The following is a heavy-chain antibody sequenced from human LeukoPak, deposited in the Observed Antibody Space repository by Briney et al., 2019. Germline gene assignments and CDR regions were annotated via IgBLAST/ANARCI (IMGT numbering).Heavy chain of an antibody. J-gene: IGHJ4*02. CDR3: GVNSDY. CDR1: GFTFSSYW. D-gene: IGHD4-23*01. Sequence: GGSLRLSCEASGFTFSSYWMSWVRQAPGKGLEWVSVIYSGGITYYADSVKGRFTISRDNSKNTKYLQMNSLRAEDTAVYYCGVNSDYWGQGTLVTVSS. V-gene: IGHV3-53*01. CDR2: IYSGGIT.